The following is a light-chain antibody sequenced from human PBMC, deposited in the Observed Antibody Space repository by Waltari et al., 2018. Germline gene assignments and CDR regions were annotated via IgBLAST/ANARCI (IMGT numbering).Light chain of an antibody. CDR2: KNS. CDR1: SSNLGSNP. CDR3: AAWDNSLSAWV. V-gene: IGLV1-47*01. J-gene: IGLJ3*02. Sequence: QSLLTQPPSASGTPGQRVTISCSGSSSNLGSNPVYWYQHLPGTAPKVLIYKNSQRPSGVPDRFSGSKSGTSAALAMSGRRSEDEGDYYCAAWDNSLSAWVFGGGTKLTVL.